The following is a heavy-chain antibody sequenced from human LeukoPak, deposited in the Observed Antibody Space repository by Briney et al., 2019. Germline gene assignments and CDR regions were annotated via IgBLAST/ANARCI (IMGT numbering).Heavy chain of an antibody. CDR2: INPNSGGT. CDR1: GYTFTGYY. J-gene: IGHJ4*02. V-gene: IGHV1-2*02. CDR3: AREGITGTTSFDY. D-gene: IGHD1-20*01. Sequence: ASVKVSCKASGYTFTGYYMHWVRQAPGRGLEWMGWINPNSGGTNYAQKFQGRVTMTRDTSISTAYMELSRLRSDDTAVYYCAREGITGTTSFDYWGQGTLVTVSS.